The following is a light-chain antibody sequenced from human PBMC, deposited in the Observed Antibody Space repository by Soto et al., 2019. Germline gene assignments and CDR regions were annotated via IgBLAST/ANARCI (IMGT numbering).Light chain of an antibody. Sequence: QAALTESPSASASPGHSVTMSCTGSSGDIGAYNYVSWYQQHPGKAPKLIIYEVNKRPSGVPDCFSGSKSGITASLTVSGLQADDEADYYCGAHAGSNTWVFGGGTKVTVL. CDR1: SGDIGAYNY. J-gene: IGLJ3*02. V-gene: IGLV2-8*01. CDR3: GAHAGSNTWV. CDR2: EVN.